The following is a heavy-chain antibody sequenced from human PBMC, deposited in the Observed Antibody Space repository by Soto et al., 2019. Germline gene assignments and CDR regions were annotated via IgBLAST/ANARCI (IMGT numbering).Heavy chain of an antibody. D-gene: IGHD5-12*01. J-gene: IGHJ4*02. V-gene: IGHV3-9*01. CDR1: GFTFDDYA. CDR3: AKGGYNFGARSGTDY. Sequence: EVQLVESGGGLVQPGRSLRLSCAASGFTFDDYAMHWVRQAPGKGPEWVSGISWNSGSIGYADSVKGRFTISRDNAKNSLYLQMNSLRAEDTALYYCAKGGYNFGARSGTDYWGQGTLVTVSS. CDR2: ISWNSGSI.